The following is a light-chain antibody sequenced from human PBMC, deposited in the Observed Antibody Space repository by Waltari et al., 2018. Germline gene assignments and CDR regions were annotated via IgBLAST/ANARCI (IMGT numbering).Light chain of an antibody. CDR3: SSYTSSKTYV. Sequence: QSALTQPASVSGSPGQSITISCTGTSSDVGRYKYVSWYQQNPGKAPKLIIHDVSDRPLGVSNRCAGSKFGNTASLTISGLQAEDEADYYCSSYTSSKTYVFGTGTKVTVL. CDR1: SSDVGRYKY. V-gene: IGLV2-14*03. J-gene: IGLJ1*01. CDR2: DVS.